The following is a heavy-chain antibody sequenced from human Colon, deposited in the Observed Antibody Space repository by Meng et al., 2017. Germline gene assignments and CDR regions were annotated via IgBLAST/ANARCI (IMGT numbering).Heavy chain of an antibody. CDR1: GFTSTTPKLTFINYH. CDR2: VRGGTLTT. J-gene: IGHJ4*02. V-gene: IGHV3-23*01. D-gene: IGHD3-3*01. CDR3: ATMEWLQFPPY. Sequence: GGSLRLSCVASGFTSTTPKLTFINYHISWVRQAPGKGPEWVAAVRGGTLTTYYADRVKGRFAVSRDNSANRVYLQMNSLREEDTAVDDCATMEWLQFPPYWGQGALVTVSS.